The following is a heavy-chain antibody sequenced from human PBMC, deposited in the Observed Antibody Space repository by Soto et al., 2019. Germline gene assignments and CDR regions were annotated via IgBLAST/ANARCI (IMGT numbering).Heavy chain of an antibody. Sequence: PGGSLRLSCAASGFTFSTYGMSWVRQAPGKGLEWVSGISGSGGSTYYADSVKGRFTVSRDNSKNRLYLQMNSLRAEDTAIYYCAKDRWRLVAFDYWGQGILVTVSS. CDR2: ISGSGGST. J-gene: IGHJ4*02. CDR3: AKDRWRLVAFDY. CDR1: GFTFSTYG. V-gene: IGHV3-23*01. D-gene: IGHD5-12*01.